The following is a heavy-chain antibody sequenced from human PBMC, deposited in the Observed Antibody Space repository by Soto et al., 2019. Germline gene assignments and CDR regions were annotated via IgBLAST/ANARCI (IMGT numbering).Heavy chain of an antibody. D-gene: IGHD2-15*01. CDR2: ISYDGSNK. J-gene: IGHJ4*02. V-gene: IGHV3-30-3*01. CDR1: GFTFSSYA. Sequence: QVQLVESGGGVVQPGRSLRLSCAASGFTFSSYAMHWVRQAPGKGLEWVAVISYDGSNKNYADSVKGRFTISRDNSKNTLYLQMNSLRAEDTAVYYCARDLYCSGGSCYSRGFDYWGQGTLVTVSS. CDR3: ARDLYCSGGSCYSRGFDY.